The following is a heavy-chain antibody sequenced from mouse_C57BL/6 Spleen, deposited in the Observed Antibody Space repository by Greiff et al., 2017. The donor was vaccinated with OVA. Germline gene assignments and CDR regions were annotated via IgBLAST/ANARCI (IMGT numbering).Heavy chain of an antibody. CDR2: IDPSDSET. CDR3: ARTGLPYAMDY. V-gene: IGHV1-52*01. J-gene: IGHJ4*01. D-gene: IGHD3-3*01. Sequence: QVQLKQPGAELVRPGSSVKLSCKASGYTFTSYWMHWVKQRPIQGLEWIGNIDPSDSETHYNQKFKDKATLTVDKSSSTAYMQLSSLTSEDSAVYYCARTGLPYAMDYWGQGTSVTVSS. CDR1: GYTFTSYW.